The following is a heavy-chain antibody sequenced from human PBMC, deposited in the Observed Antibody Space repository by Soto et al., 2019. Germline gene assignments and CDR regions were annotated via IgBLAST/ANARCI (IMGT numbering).Heavy chain of an antibody. CDR2: ISAGGGST. Sequence: GGSLRLSCAASGFSNYAVSWVRQAPGKGLEWVSAISAGGGSTFYADSVKGRFTFSRDNSNNTLYLQMNSLRAEDTAVYYCAKGHGDFDPWGQGTLVTVSS. J-gene: IGHJ5*02. CDR1: GFSNYA. V-gene: IGHV3-23*01. CDR3: AKGHGDFDP.